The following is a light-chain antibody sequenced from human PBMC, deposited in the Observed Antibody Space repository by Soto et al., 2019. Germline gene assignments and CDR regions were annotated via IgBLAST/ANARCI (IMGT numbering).Light chain of an antibody. J-gene: IGLJ2*01. CDR1: SSNIGAGYD. CDR2: GNS. CDR3: QSYDSSLSGVV. Sequence: QSVLTQPPSVSGAPGQRVTISCTGSSSNIGAGYDVHWYQQPPGTAPKLLIYGNSNRPSGVPDRFSGSSSGTSASLAITGLQAEDEADYYCQSYDSSLSGVVFGGGTKLTVL. V-gene: IGLV1-40*01.